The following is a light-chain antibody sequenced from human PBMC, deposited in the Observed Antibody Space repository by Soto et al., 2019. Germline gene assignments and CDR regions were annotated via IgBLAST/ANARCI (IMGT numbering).Light chain of an antibody. CDR1: QSVSSN. CDR3: QQYSSSPRVT. CDR2: GAS. Sequence: EIVITHSPATLSLSPLEISTLSCMSSQSVSSNLAWYQQKPGQAPRLLIYGASSRATGIPDRFSGSGSGTDFTLTISRLEPEDFAVYYCQQYSSSPRVTFGQGTRLEIK. J-gene: IGKJ5*01. V-gene: IGKV3-20*01.